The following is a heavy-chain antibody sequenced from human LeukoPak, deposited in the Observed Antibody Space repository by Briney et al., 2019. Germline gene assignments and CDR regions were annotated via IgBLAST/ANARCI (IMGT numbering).Heavy chain of an antibody. D-gene: IGHD3-10*01. Sequence: ASVKVSCKVSGYTLTELSMHWVRQAPGKGLEWMGGFDPEDGETIYAQKFQGRVTMTTDTSTSTAYMELRSLRSDDTAVYYCARDHMVRGVYNNWFDPWGQGTLVTVSS. V-gene: IGHV1-24*01. CDR3: ARDHMVRGVYNNWFDP. J-gene: IGHJ5*02. CDR1: GYTLTELS. CDR2: FDPEDGET.